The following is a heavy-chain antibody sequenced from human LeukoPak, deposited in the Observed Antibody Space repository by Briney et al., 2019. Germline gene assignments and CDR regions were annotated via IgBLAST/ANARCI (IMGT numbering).Heavy chain of an antibody. J-gene: IGHJ4*02. V-gene: IGHV3-23*01. CDR3: AKRGVVIRAVIIVGFHKEAYYFDY. D-gene: IGHD3-10*01. CDR2: ITGGGSTT. Sequence: GGSLRLSCAASGFTFGNFVMSWVRQAPGKGLEWVSAITGGGSTTFYSDSVEGRLTISRDNPKNTLYLQMNSLRAEDTAVYFCAKRGVVIRAVIIVGFHKEAYYFDYWGQGALVTVSS. CDR1: GFTFGNFV.